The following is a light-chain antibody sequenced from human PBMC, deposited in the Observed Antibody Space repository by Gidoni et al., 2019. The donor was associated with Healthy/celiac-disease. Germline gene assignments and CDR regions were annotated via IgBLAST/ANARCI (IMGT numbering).Light chain of an antibody. Sequence: EIVMTQSPATLSVSPGERATLSCRASQSVSSNLAWYQQQPGQAPRLLIYGASTRATGIPARFSGSGSGTEFTLTISILQSEDFAVYYCQQYNNWPPSFGQGTKLEIK. CDR2: GAS. CDR3: QQYNNWPPS. V-gene: IGKV3-15*01. J-gene: IGKJ2*01. CDR1: QSVSSN.